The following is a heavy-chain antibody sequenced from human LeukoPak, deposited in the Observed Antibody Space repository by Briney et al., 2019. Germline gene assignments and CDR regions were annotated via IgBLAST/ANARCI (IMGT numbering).Heavy chain of an antibody. CDR1: GGTFISYA. Sequence: SVKVSCKASGGTFISYAISWVRQAPGHGLEWMGGIIPIFGTENYAQKFQGRVTITADESTSTAYLELSSLRSEDTAVYYCARVSGRIAARNFDYWGQGTLVTVSS. D-gene: IGHD6-6*01. J-gene: IGHJ4*02. CDR3: ARVSGRIAARNFDY. V-gene: IGHV1-69*13. CDR2: IIPIFGTE.